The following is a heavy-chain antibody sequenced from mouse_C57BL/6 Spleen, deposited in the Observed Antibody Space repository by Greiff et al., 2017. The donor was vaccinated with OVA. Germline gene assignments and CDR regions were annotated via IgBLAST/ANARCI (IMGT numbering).Heavy chain of an antibody. V-gene: IGHV5-6*02. CDR2: ISSGGSYT. J-gene: IGHJ4*01. CDR1: GFTFSSYG. Sequence: EVKLMESGGDLVKPGGSLKLSCAASGFTFSSYGMSWVRQTPDKRLEWVATISSGGSYTYYPDSVKGRFTISRDNAKNTLYLQMSSLKSEDTAMYYCARRLYAMDYWGQGTSVTVSS. CDR3: ARRLYAMDY.